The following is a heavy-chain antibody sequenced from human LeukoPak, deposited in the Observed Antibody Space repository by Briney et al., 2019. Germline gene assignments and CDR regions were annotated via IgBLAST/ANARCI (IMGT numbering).Heavy chain of an antibody. CDR3: ARSYYEYYYDSSGYYRPYFDY. CDR1: GFTFSSYA. Sequence: PGGSLRLSCAASGFTFSSYAMHWVRQAPGKGLEWVAVISYDESNKYYADSVKGRFTISRDNSKNTLYLQMNSLRAEDTAVYYCARSYYEYYYDSSGYYRPYFDYWGQGTLVTVSS. J-gene: IGHJ4*02. V-gene: IGHV3-30*04. CDR2: ISYDESNK. D-gene: IGHD3-22*01.